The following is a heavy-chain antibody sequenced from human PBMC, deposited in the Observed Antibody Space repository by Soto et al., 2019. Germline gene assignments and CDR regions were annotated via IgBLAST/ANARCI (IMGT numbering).Heavy chain of an antibody. Sequence: EVQLVESGGGLVKPGGSLRLSCAASGFTFSSYSMNWVRQAPGKGLEWVSSISSSSSYIYYADSVKGRFTISRDNAKNSLYRQMNSLRAEETAVYYCARDQTAAAGPSYFDYWGQGTLVTVSS. CDR1: GFTFSSYS. V-gene: IGHV3-21*01. CDR3: ARDQTAAAGPSYFDY. CDR2: ISSSSSYI. J-gene: IGHJ4*02. D-gene: IGHD6-13*01.